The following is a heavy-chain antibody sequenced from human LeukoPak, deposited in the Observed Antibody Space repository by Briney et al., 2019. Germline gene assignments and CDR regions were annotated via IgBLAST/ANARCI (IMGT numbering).Heavy chain of an antibody. Sequence: PSETLSLTCTVSGGSISSSSYYWGWIRQPPGKGLEWIGSIYYSGSTYYNPSLKSRVTISVDTSKNQFSLKLSSVTAADTAVYYCARRDYSSGWYWFDPWGQGTLVTVSS. J-gene: IGHJ5*02. D-gene: IGHD6-19*01. CDR2: IYYSGST. CDR1: GGSISSSSYY. CDR3: ARRDYSSGWYWFDP. V-gene: IGHV4-39*01.